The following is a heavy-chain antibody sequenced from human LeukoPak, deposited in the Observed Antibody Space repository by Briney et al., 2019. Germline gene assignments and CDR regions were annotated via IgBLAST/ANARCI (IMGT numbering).Heavy chain of an antibody. CDR3: ARGSSGCPDY. CDR1: GFTFSSYS. J-gene: IGHJ4*02. Sequence: KPGGSLRLSCAASGFTFSSYSMNWVRQAPGKGLEWVSSISSSSGYIYYADSVKGRFTISRDNAKNSLYLQMNSLRAEDTAVYYCARGSSGCPDYWGQGTLVTVSS. CDR2: ISSSSGYI. V-gene: IGHV3-21*01. D-gene: IGHD6-19*01.